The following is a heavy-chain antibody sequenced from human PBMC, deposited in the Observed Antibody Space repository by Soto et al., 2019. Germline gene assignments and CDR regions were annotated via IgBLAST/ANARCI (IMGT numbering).Heavy chain of an antibody. D-gene: IGHD3-16*01. CDR1: GFTFSSYA. V-gene: IGHV3-30-3*01. CDR3: ARDGGVY. CDR2: MSYDGSNK. J-gene: IGHJ4*02. Sequence: QVQLVESGGGVVQPGRSLRLSCAASGFTFSSYAMHWVRRAPGKGLEWMAVMSYDGSNKYYADSVKGRFTISRDNSKNALYLQMNSLRPEDTALYYCARDGGVYLGQGTLVIVSS.